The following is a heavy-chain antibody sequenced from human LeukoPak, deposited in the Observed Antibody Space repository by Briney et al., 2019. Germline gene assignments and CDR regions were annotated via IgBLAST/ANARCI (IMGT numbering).Heavy chain of an antibody. J-gene: IGHJ4*02. D-gene: IGHD3-22*01. CDR2: IWYDGSNK. CDR3: ARDESYYDSSGYWDY. Sequence: GGSLRLSCAASGFTFSSYGMHWVRQAPGKGLEWVAVIWYDGSNKYYADSVKGRFTISRDNSKNTLYLQMNSLRAEDTAVYYCARDESYYDSSGYWDYWGQGTLVTVSS. CDR1: GFTFSSYG. V-gene: IGHV3-33*01.